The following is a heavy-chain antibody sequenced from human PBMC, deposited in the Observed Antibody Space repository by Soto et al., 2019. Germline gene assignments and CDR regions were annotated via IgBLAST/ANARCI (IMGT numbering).Heavy chain of an antibody. Sequence: SDTLSLTCTVSCGSISSYYWSWIRQPPGKGLEWIGYIYYSGSTNYNPSLKSRVTISVDTSKNQFSLKRSSVTAADTAVYYCARSLTYYYDSSGRLDAFDIWGQGTMVT. CDR1: CGSISSYY. D-gene: IGHD3-22*01. CDR3: ARSLTYYYDSSGRLDAFDI. CDR2: IYYSGST. J-gene: IGHJ3*02. V-gene: IGHV4-59*07.